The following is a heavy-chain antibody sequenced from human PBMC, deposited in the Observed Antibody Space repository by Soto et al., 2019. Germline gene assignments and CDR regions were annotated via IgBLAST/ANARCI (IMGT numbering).Heavy chain of an antibody. CDR1: GGSISSSSYY. V-gene: IGHV4-39*01. CDR2: IYYRGNT. Sequence: LETLSLTCTVSGGSISSSSYYWGYIRQPPGKGLEWIGSIYYRGNTYYNPSLKSRVTISVDTSKNQFSLKLSSVTAADTAIYYCARLYSGTRPPDYWGQGTLVTVSS. J-gene: IGHJ4*02. CDR3: ARLYSGTRPPDY. D-gene: IGHD1-26*01.